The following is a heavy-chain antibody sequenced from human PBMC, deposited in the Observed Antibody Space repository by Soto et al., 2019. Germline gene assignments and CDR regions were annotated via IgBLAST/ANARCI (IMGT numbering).Heavy chain of an antibody. CDR3: ARISAYGPFDP. D-gene: IGHD2-21*01. Sequence: SGPTLVNPTETLTLTCTVSGFSLSNARMGVSWIRQPPGKALEWLAHIFSNDEKSYSTSLKSRLTISKDTSKSQVVLTMTNMDPVDTATYHCARISAYGPFDPWGQGTLVTVSS. CDR1: GFSLSNARMG. J-gene: IGHJ5*02. CDR2: IFSNDEK. V-gene: IGHV2-26*01.